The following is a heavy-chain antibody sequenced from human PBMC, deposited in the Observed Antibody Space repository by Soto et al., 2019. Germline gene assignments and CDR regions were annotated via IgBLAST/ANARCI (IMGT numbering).Heavy chain of an antibody. D-gene: IGHD3-22*01. CDR1: GFTFSSYV. CDR2: TSNDGNK. Sequence: QALLVESGGDVVQPGRSLRLSCAASGFTFSSYVFHWVRQAPGKGLEWVALTSNDGNKHYADSVKDRFTVSRDDLQNKLSLEMNGLSAEDTALYYCAREDEVSGYAGSFQHWGQGTLVTVSP. CDR3: AREDEVSGYAGSFQH. V-gene: IGHV3-30-3*01. J-gene: IGHJ1*01.